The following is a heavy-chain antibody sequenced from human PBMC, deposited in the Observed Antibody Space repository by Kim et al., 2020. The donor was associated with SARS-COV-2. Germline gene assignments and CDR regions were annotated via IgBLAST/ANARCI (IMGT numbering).Heavy chain of an antibody. D-gene: IGHD6-13*01. J-gene: IGHJ4*02. CDR3: ARDKEQIAAAGSGY. Sequence: ASVKVSCKASGYTFASYGFSWVRQAPGQGLEWMGWISTFSANTNYAQKFQGRVTLTTDTSTSTAYMELRSLRSDDPAVYYCARDKEQIAAAGSGYWGQGTRVTVSS. CDR2: ISTFSANT. V-gene: IGHV1-18*04. CDR1: GYTFASYG.